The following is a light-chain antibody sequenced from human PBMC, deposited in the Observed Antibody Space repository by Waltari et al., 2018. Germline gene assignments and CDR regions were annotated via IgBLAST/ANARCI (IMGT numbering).Light chain of an antibody. Sequence: QTVVTQEPSLSVSPGGTVTLTCALSSGSVSSTSYPTWYQQTPGQPPRTLGVKGRSRSSGVPDRFSGSILGNTAALTITGAQADDESDYYCSMYMGSGVWVFGGGTKLTVL. J-gene: IGLJ3*02. V-gene: IGLV8-61*01. CDR3: SMYMGSGVWV. CDR2: KGR. CDR1: SGSVSSTSY.